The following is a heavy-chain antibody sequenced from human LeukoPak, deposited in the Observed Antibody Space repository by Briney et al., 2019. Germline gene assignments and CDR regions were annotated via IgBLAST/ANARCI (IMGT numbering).Heavy chain of an antibody. J-gene: IGHJ4*02. D-gene: IGHD5-18*01. CDR3: VREYTAMAYDY. CDR1: GFAFSDDS. CDR2: ISSTSTYI. Sequence: GGPLRLSCVASGFAFSDDSMNWVRQPPGKGLEWVSSISSTSTYIYYADSVKGRFTISRDNARNSLFLQMNNLRVDDSAVYYCVREYTAMAYDYWGQGNLVTVSS. V-gene: IGHV3-21*01.